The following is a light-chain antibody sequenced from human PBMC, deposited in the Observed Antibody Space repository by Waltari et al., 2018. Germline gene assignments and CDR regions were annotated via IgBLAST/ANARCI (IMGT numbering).Light chain of an antibody. CDR1: PYITKRY. Sequence: EVMLTQSPGTLSLSPGERATVSCRASPYITKRYLAWYQPKPGQAPRLLIYGASSRAAVIPDRFSGSGSGTDFTLTISGLEPEDFAVYYCQQYGSSVMYTFGQGTKLEMK. CDR2: GAS. V-gene: IGKV3-20*01. CDR3: QQYGSSVMYT. J-gene: IGKJ2*01.